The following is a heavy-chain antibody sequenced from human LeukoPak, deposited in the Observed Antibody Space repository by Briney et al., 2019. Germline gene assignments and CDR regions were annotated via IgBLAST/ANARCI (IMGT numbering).Heavy chain of an antibody. V-gene: IGHV1-69*13. CDR3: ARGGDIVVVPAAMIPRYLNGDYHRAEYFQH. J-gene: IGHJ1*01. Sequence: ASVKVSCKASGGTFSSYAISWVRQAPGQGLEWMGGIIPIFGTANYAQKFQGRVTITADESTSTAYTELSSLRSEDTAVYYCARGGDIVVVPAAMIPRYLNGDYHRAEYFQHWGQGTLVTVSS. D-gene: IGHD2-2*01. CDR1: GGTFSSYA. CDR2: IIPIFGTA.